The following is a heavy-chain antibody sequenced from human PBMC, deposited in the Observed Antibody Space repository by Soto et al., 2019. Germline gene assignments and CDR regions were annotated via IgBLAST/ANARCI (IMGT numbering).Heavy chain of an antibody. Sequence: GGSLRLSCAASGFTFDDYAMHWVRQAPGKGLEWVSGISWNSGSIGYADPVKGRFTISRDNAKNSLYLQMNSLRAEDTALYYCAKDNSAGFGESYFDYWGQGTLVTVSS. CDR3: AKDNSAGFGESYFDY. CDR1: GFTFDDYA. CDR2: ISWNSGSI. V-gene: IGHV3-9*01. D-gene: IGHD3-10*01. J-gene: IGHJ4*02.